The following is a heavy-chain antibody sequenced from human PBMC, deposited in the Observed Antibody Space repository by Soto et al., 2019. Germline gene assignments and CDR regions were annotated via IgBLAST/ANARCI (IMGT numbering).Heavy chain of an antibody. CDR1: GSSISSGGYY. V-gene: IGHV4-31*03. J-gene: IGHJ4*02. D-gene: IGHD3-16*01. CDR3: ARGGGLMHILNQ. Sequence: SVTLSLTCTLSGSSISSGGYYWSWIRQHPGKGRAWSGYIDYSGSTYYNPSLKSRVTLPVDTSKNHFSLKLRSVTAAATAVSYCARGGGLMHILNQWGQGTLVRVS. CDR2: IDYSGST.